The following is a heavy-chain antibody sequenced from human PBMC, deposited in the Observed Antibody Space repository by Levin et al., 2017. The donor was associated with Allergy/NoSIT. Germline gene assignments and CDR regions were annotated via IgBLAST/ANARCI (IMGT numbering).Heavy chain of an antibody. V-gene: IGHV4-39*01. CDR3: ARRDPGFLDY. J-gene: IGHJ4*01. CDR2: ILNSGTT. D-gene: IGHD5-24*01. CDR1: GDSISTSPYY. Sequence: SETLSLTCTVSGDSISTSPYYWGWIRQPPGGGLEWIGNILNSGTTYYNPSLKSRVSISLDTSKNQFSLKLNSVTAADTAIYYCARRDPGFLDYWGHGTLVTVSS.